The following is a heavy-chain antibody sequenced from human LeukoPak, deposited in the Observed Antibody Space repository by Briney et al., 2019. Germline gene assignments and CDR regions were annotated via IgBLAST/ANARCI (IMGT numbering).Heavy chain of an antibody. CDR1: GYSLTSNY. CDR2: IYPRDGST. J-gene: IGHJ4*02. CDR3: ARDQEAFDY. V-gene: IGHV1-46*01. Sequence: ASVKVSCKASGYSLTSNYIHWVRQAPGQGLEWMGMIYPRDGSTSYAQKSQGRVTVTRDTSTSTVHMELSGLRSEDTAVYYCARDQEAFDYWGQGTLVTVSS.